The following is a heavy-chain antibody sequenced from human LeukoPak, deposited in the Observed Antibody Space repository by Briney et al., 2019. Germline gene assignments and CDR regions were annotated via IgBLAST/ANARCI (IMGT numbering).Heavy chain of an antibody. CDR1: GFTVSSNY. J-gene: IGHJ4*02. Sequence: GGSLRLSCAGSGFTVSSNYMSWVRQAPGKGLEWVSSISGSSSYIYYADSVKGRFTISRDNAKNSLYLQMNSLRAEDTAVYYCARGGTTRARITFGGVPRYFDNWGQGTLVTVSS. CDR2: ISGSSSYI. CDR3: ARGGTTRARITFGGVPRYFDN. V-gene: IGHV3-21*01. D-gene: IGHD3-16*01.